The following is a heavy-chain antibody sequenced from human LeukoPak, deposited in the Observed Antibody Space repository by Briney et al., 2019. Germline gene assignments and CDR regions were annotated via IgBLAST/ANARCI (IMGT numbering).Heavy chain of an antibody. CDR2: FDPEDGET. J-gene: IGHJ4*02. D-gene: IGHD3-22*01. Sequence: ASVKVSCKVSGYTLNELSIHWVRQAPGKGLEWMGRFDPEDGETIYAQKFQGRLTVTADTSTGTAYMELSSLRSEDTAVYYCATPGFSGGYYYAFHYWGQGALVTVSS. CDR1: GYTLNELS. V-gene: IGHV1-24*01. CDR3: ATPGFSGGYYYAFHY.